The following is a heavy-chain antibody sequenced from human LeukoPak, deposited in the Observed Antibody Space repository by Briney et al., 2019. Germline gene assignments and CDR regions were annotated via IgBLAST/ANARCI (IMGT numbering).Heavy chain of an antibody. J-gene: IGHJ4*02. CDR3: ARHNWNDFDY. D-gene: IGHD1-20*01. V-gene: IGHV4-39*01. CDR2: INYRGTT. Sequence: SETLSLTCTVSGGSISSSSYYWGWIRQPPGKGLEWIGSINYRGTTYYNPSLKSRVTISVDTSKNKFSLKMNSVTAADTALYYCARHNWNDFDYWGQGTLVTVSS. CDR1: GGSISSSSYY.